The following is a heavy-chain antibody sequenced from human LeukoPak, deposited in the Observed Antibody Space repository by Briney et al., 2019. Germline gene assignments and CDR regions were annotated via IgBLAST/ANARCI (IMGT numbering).Heavy chain of an antibody. Sequence: SETLSLTCTVSGGSISSYYWSWIRQPPGKGLEWIGYIYSSGSAIYNPSLQSRVTISEDTSKNQFSLKLSSVTAADTAVYYCARHGGGYDYDYWGQGTLVTVSS. J-gene: IGHJ4*02. V-gene: IGHV4-59*08. CDR1: GGSISSYY. D-gene: IGHD5-12*01. CDR2: IYSSGSA. CDR3: ARHGGGYDYDY.